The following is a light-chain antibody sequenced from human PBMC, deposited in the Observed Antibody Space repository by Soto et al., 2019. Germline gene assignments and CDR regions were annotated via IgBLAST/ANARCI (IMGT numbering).Light chain of an antibody. CDR2: GAF. Sequence: EIVLTQSPATLSLSPGERATLSCRASQSVRSYLAWYQQKPGQAPRLLIYGAFTRATGIPARFSGTGSGTEFTLTISSLQSEDFALYYCQQYNDWPLTFGQGTKVDIK. CDR1: QSVRSY. V-gene: IGKV3-15*01. J-gene: IGKJ1*01. CDR3: QQYNDWPLT.